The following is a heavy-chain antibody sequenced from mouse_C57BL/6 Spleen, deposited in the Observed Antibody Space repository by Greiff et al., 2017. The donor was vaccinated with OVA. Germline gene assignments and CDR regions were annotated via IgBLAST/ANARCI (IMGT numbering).Heavy chain of an antibody. CDR3: VRCYGYDYAMDY. CDR1: GFSFNTYA. Sequence: EVQGVESGGGLVQPKGSLKLSCAASGFSFNTYAMNWVRQAPGKGLEWVARIRSKSNNYATYYADSVKDRFTISRDDSESMLYLQMNNLKTEDTAMYYCVRCYGYDYAMDYWGQGTSVTVSS. J-gene: IGHJ4*01. CDR2: IRSKSNNYAT. D-gene: IGHD2-2*01. V-gene: IGHV10-1*01.